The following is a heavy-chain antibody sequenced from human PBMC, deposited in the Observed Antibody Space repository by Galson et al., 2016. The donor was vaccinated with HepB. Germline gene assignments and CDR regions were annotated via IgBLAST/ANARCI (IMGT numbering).Heavy chain of an antibody. J-gene: IGHJ4*02. Sequence: CAISGDSVSSNSAAWNWIRQSPSRGLEWLGRTYYRSNWYNDYAASVKSRIILNSDTSKNQFSLHLFSVTPEDTAVYYCARDRTPQPGTLDYWGQGILVTVSS. D-gene: IGHD1-14*01. V-gene: IGHV6-1*01. CDR3: ARDRTPQPGTLDY. CDR2: TYYRSNWYN. CDR1: GDSVSSNSAA.